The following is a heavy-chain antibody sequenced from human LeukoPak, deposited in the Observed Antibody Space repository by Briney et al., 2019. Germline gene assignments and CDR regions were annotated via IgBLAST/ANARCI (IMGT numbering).Heavy chain of an antibody. V-gene: IGHV4-59*08. CDR3: ARLSTAESDIAVVGRDAFDI. D-gene: IGHD6-19*01. CDR1: GGSINSQY. CDR2: IYYNGKT. J-gene: IGHJ3*02. Sequence: PSETLSLTCTVSGGSINSQYWSWIRQPPGKGLEWIGYIYYNGKTNYDTSLKSRVTISVDTSKNQFSLRLTSVTAVDTAVYYCARLSTAESDIAVVGRDAFDIWGQGTLVIVSS.